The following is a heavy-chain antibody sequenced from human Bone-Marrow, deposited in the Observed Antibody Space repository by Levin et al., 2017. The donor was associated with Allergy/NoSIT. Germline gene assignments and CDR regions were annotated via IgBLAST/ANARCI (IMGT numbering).Heavy chain of an antibody. CDR3: ARAGPNWRIDQ. Sequence: ETLSLTCAASGFSFSNYWMHWVRQAPGKGLVWVSLINHDGSSTIYADSVKGRFTISRDNAKNTLYLQMNSLRAEDTAVYYCARAGPNWRIDQWGQGTLVTVSS. V-gene: IGHV3-74*01. CDR1: GFSFSNYW. CDR2: INHDGSST. J-gene: IGHJ5*02. D-gene: IGHD7-27*01.